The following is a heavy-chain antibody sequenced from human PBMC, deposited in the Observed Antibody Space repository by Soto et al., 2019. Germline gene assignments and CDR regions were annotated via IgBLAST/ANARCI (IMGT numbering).Heavy chain of an antibody. J-gene: IGHJ5*02. Sequence: GASVKVSCKASGYTFTSYGISWVRQAPGQGLEWMGWISAYNGNTNYAQKLQGRVTMTTDTSTSTAYMELRSLRSDDTAVYYCARGGFAVNYDFWSGRRNNWLDPWGQGTLVSVSS. CDR2: ISAYNGNT. V-gene: IGHV1-18*01. D-gene: IGHD3-3*01. CDR1: GYTFTSYG. CDR3: ARGGFAVNYDFWSGRRNNWLDP.